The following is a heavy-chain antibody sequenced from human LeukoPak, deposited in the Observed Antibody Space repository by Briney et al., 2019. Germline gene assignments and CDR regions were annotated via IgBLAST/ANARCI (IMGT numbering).Heavy chain of an antibody. CDR2: ISYSGST. J-gene: IGHJ3*02. CDR3: ARAWMGSRDAFDI. CDR1: GGSINNYY. V-gene: IGHV4-59*01. D-gene: IGHD1-26*01. Sequence: SETLSLTCSVSGGSINNYYWSWIRQPPGKGPGWIGYISYSGSTNYNRSLKSRVTISVDTSKIQFSLKLSSVTAADTAVYYCARAWMGSRDAFDIWGQGTMVTVSS.